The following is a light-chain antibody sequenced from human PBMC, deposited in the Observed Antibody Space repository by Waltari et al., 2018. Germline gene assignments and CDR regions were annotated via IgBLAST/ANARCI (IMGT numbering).Light chain of an antibody. CDR2: DVS. CDR3: SSYTGSSTHYV. V-gene: IGLV2-14*01. CDR1: SSDVGGYNY. Sequence: QSALTQPASVSGSPGQSITISCTGTSSDVGGYNYVSWYQQYPGKAPKLLFYDVSKRPSGVSSRFSGSKSGNTASLTISGLQAEDEAGYYCSSYTGSSTHYVFGTGTKVTVL. J-gene: IGLJ1*01.